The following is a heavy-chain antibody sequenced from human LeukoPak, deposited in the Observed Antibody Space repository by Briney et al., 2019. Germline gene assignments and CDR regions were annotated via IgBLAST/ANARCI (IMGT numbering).Heavy chain of an antibody. V-gene: IGHV4-61*01. CDR2: IYYSGST. CDR3: ARDEFSYFDY. Sequence: SETLSHTCTVSGGSVSSGSYYWSWIRQPPGKGLEWIGYIYYSGSTNYNPSLKSRVTISVDTSKNQFSLKLSSVTAADTAVYYCARDEFSYFDYWGQGTLVTVSS. CDR1: GGSVSSGSYY. J-gene: IGHJ4*02.